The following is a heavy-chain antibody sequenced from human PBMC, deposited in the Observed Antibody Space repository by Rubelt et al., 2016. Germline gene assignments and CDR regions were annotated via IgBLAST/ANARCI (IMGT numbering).Heavy chain of an antibody. CDR2: INAGNGNT. J-gene: IGHJ2*01. CDR3: AISTYYYDSSGYYPYWYFDL. V-gene: IGHV1-3*01. CDR1: GYTFTSYA. Sequence: QVQLVQSGAEVKKPGASVKVSCKASGYTFTSYAMHWVRQAPGQRLEWMGWINAGNGNTKYSKKFQGRVTITRDTAASTAYMELSSLRSEDTAVYYCAISTYYYDSSGYYPYWYFDLWGRGTLVTVSS. D-gene: IGHD3-22*01.